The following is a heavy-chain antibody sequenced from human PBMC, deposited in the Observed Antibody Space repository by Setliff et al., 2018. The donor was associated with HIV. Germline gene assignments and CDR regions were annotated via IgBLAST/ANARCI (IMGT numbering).Heavy chain of an antibody. V-gene: IGHV4-31*03. Sequence: SETLSLTCTVPGGSISSGDYYWSWIRQHPGKGLEWIRYISSRGSTYYNPSLKSRITMSVDTSQNQVSLKLSSVTAADTAVYFCARLEKLDDISYFDYWGQGTLVTVSS. CDR1: GGSISSGDYY. CDR3: ARLEKLDDISYFDY. J-gene: IGHJ4*02. CDR2: ISSRGST. D-gene: IGHD3-3*02.